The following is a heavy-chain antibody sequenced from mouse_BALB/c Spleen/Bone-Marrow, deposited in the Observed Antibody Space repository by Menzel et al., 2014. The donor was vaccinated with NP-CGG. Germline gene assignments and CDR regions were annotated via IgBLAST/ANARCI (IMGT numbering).Heavy chain of an antibody. J-gene: IGHJ4*01. CDR3: NARYYYAMDY. V-gene: IGHV14-4*02. CDR2: IDPENGDT. CDR1: GFNIKDYY. Sequence: EVKLVESGAELVRSGASVKLSCTASGFNIKDYYMHWVKQRPEQGLEWIGWIDPENGDTEYAPKFQGKATMTADTSSNPAYLQLSSLTSEDTAVYYCNARYYYAMDYWGQGTSVTVSS.